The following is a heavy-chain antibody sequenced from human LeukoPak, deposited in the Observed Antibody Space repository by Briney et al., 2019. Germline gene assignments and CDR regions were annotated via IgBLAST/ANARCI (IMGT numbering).Heavy chain of an antibody. CDR2: IYYSGST. V-gene: IGHV4-59*01. Sequence: KPSETLSLTCTVSAGSISSYYWSWIRQPPGKGLEWIGYIYYSGSTNYNPSLKSRVTISVDTSKNQFSLKLSSVTAADTAVYYCASSDGSGWHFDLWGRGTLVTVSS. CDR3: ASSDGSGWHFDL. CDR1: AGSISSYY. J-gene: IGHJ2*01. D-gene: IGHD5-24*01.